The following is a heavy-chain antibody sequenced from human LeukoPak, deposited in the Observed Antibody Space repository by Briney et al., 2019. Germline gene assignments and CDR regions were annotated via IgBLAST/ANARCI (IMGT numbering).Heavy chain of an antibody. D-gene: IGHD6-19*01. V-gene: IGHV3-23*01. CDR1: GFTFRTYA. CDR2: ISGSGGST. J-gene: IGHJ4*02. Sequence: GGSLRLSCKASGFTFRTYAMSWVRQAPGKGLEWVSAISGSGGSTYYADSVKGRFTISRDNSKNTLYLQMNSLRAEDTAVYYCAKDQEWLACLDYWGQGTLVTVSS. CDR3: AKDQEWLACLDY.